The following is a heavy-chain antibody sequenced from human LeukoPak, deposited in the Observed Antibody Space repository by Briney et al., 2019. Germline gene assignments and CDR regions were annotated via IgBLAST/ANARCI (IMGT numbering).Heavy chain of an antibody. Sequence: SETLSLTCTVSGGSISSSSYYWGWIRQPPGKGLEWIGSIYYSGSTYYNPSLKSRVTISVDTSKNQFSLKLSSVTAADTAVYYCARRGRGARESWFDPRGQGTLVTVSS. CDR1: GGSISSSSYY. D-gene: IGHD1-26*01. V-gene: IGHV4-39*01. CDR2: IYYSGST. CDR3: ARRGRGARESWFDP. J-gene: IGHJ5*02.